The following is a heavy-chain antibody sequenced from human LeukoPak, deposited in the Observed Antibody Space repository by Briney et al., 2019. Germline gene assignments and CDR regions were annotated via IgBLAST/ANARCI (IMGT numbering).Heavy chain of an antibody. J-gene: IGHJ3*02. CDR2: ISSSSSTV. V-gene: IGHV3-48*01. CDR1: GFTFSSYS. D-gene: IGHD1-1*01. CDR3: ARATKGNYAFDI. Sequence: GGSLRLSCAASGFTFSSYSMNWVRQAPGKGLEWVSYISSSSSTVYYADSVKGRFTISRDNAKNSLYLQMNSLRAEDTAVYYCARATKGNYAFDIWGQGTMVTVSS.